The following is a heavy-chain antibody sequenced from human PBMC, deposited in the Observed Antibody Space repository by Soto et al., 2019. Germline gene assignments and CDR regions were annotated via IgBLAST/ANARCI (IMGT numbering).Heavy chain of an antibody. Sequence: GGSLRLSCAVSEFHFNNFWMNWVRQAPGKGLECVANINQDGSEKYYVNSVKGRFTISRDNAKNSLYLQMNSLRAEDTAIYYCAKGGPYYYYGMDVWGQGTTVTVSS. J-gene: IGHJ6*02. CDR2: INQDGSEK. V-gene: IGHV3-7*03. D-gene: IGHD2-15*01. CDR1: EFHFNNFW. CDR3: AKGGPYYYYGMDV.